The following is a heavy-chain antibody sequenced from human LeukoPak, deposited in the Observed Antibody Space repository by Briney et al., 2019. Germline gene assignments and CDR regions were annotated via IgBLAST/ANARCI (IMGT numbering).Heavy chain of an antibody. V-gene: IGHV4-38-2*02. CDR3: AREGCGGGSCYSIFDY. CDR2: IYHSGST. D-gene: IGHD2-15*01. J-gene: IGHJ4*02. CDR1: GYSISSGNY. Sequence: PSETLSLTCTVSGYSISSGNYWGWIRQSPGKGLEWIGTIYHSGSTYYNPSLKSRVTISVDTSKNQFSLKLSSVTAADTAVYYCAREGCGGGSCYSIFDYWGQGTLVTVSS.